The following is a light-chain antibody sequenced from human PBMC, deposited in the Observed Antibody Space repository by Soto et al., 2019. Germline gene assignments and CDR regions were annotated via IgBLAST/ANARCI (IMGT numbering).Light chain of an antibody. CDR3: QHYNTQSIT. V-gene: IGKV1-5*01. CDR1: ENIFKF. CDR2: AAS. Sequence: DIQLIQSPATLSASVGDRITITCRASENIFKFLAWYQQRSGRAPNLLIYAASDLETGVPSRFSGRGSGTEFNLTIDSLQPDDSANYYCQHYNTQSITFGGGTKVDVK. J-gene: IGKJ4*01.